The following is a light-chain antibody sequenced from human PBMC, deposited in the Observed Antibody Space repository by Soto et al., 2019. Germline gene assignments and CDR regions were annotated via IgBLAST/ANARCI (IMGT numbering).Light chain of an antibody. J-gene: IGKJ4*01. CDR3: QQYGSSPRI. CDR1: QSVSSSS. Sequence: EIVLTQSPGTPSFSPGEKATPSCRARQSVSSSSLAWYQQKPGQAPRLLIYDASSRATGIPDRFSGSGSGTDFTLTISSLEPEDFAVYFCQQYGSSPRIFGGGTKVDIK. CDR2: DAS. V-gene: IGKV3-20*01.